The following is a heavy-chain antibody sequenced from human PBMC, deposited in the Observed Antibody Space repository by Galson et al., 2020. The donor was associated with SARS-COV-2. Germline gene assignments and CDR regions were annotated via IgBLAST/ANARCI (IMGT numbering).Heavy chain of an antibody. CDR1: GFTFSSYA. CDR2: ISGSGGST. J-gene: IGHJ3*02. Sequence: GGSLRLSCAASGFTFSSYAMSWVRQAPGKGLEWVSAISGSGGSTYYADSVKGRFTISRDNSKNTLYLQMNSLRAEDTAVYYCAKDLPEPLGYCSGGSSACQDAFDIWGQGTMVTVSS. D-gene: IGHD2-15*01. V-gene: IGHV3-23*01. CDR3: AKDLPEPLGYCSGGSSACQDAFDI.